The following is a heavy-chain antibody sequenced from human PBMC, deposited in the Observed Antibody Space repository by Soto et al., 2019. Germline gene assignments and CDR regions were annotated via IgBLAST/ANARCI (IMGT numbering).Heavy chain of an antibody. CDR3: ARMRVNWFDP. CDR1: GGSISSSSYY. CDR2: IYYSGST. Sequence: PSGTLSLTCTVSGGSISSSSYYGGWIRQPPGKGLEWIGSIYYSGSTYYNPSLKSRVTISVDTSKNQFSLKLSSVTAADTAVYYCARMRVNWFDPWGQGTLVTVSS. J-gene: IGHJ5*02. V-gene: IGHV4-39*01.